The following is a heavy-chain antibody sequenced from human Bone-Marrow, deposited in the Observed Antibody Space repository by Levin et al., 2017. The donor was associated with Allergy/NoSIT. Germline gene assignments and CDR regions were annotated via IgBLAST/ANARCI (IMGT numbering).Heavy chain of an antibody. J-gene: IGHJ6*02. Sequence: KISCKASGFTFSKSAVQWVRQARGQRLEWIGWIVVGSDNTNYAQKFQERVTISRDMSTSTAYMEISSLRSEDTAVYYCAADQDYDDSTGYYSPYYYYGMDVWGQGTTVTVSS. CDR1: GFTFSKSA. CDR3: AADQDYDDSTGYYSPYYYYGMDV. CDR2: IVVGSDNT. D-gene: IGHD3-22*01. V-gene: IGHV1-58*01.